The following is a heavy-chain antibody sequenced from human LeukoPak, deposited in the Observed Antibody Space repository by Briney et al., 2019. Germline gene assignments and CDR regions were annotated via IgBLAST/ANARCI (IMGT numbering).Heavy chain of an antibody. CDR1: GGSLNGYH. D-gene: IGHD2/OR15-2a*01. CDR3: ARRALGFCYGTICDRPFDT. Sequence: SETLSLTCAVYGGSLNGYHWSWIRQSPGKGLEWIGEINHSGATDYKSSLRSRITLSVDASKKQFSLKVFSVTAADTAVYYCARRALGFCYGTICDRPFDTWGHGTMVTVTS. J-gene: IGHJ3*02. V-gene: IGHV4-34*01. CDR2: INHSGAT.